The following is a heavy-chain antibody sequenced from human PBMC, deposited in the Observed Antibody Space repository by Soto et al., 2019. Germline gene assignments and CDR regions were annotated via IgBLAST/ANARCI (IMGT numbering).Heavy chain of an antibody. CDR2: IYYSGST. CDR1: GGSISSVGYY. V-gene: IGHV4-31*03. CDR3: ARTRAKSLSSSGPAGTFDY. Sequence: SETLSLTCTVSGGSISSVGYYWSWIRQHPGKGLEWIGYIYYSGSTYYNPSLKSRVTISVDTSKNQFSLKLSSVTAADTAVYYCARTRAKSLSSSGPAGTFDYWGQGTLVTVSS. J-gene: IGHJ4*02. D-gene: IGHD3-22*01.